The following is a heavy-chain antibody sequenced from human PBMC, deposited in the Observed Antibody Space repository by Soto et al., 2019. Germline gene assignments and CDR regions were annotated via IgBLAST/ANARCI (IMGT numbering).Heavy chain of an antibody. CDR3: ARCYYGSGSGPYYYYYYMDV. V-gene: IGHV3-53*04. D-gene: IGHD3-10*01. CDR2: IYSGGST. Sequence: QSGGSLRLSCAASGFTVSSNYMSWVRQAPGKGLEWVSVIYSGGSTYYADSVKGRFTISRHNSKNTLYLQMNSLRAEDTAVYYCARCYYGSGSGPYYYYYYMDVWGKGTTVTVSS. J-gene: IGHJ6*03. CDR1: GFTVSSNY.